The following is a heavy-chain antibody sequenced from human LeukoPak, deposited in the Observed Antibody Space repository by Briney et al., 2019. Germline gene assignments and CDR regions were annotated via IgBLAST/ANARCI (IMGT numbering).Heavy chain of an antibody. Sequence: PGGSLRLSCAASGFTFSSYGMHWVRQAPGKGLEWVAFIRYDGSNEYYADSVKGRFTISRDNSKNTLYLQMNSLRAEDTAVYYCAIDGPYYDSSGYYPAFDYWGQGTLVTVSS. D-gene: IGHD3-22*01. CDR1: GFTFSSYG. J-gene: IGHJ4*02. V-gene: IGHV3-30*02. CDR2: IRYDGSNE. CDR3: AIDGPYYDSSGYYPAFDY.